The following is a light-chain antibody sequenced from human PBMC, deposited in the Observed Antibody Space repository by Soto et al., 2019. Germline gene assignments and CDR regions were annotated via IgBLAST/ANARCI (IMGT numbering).Light chain of an antibody. CDR2: EAS. CDR1: HSVGNNY. J-gene: IGKJ4*01. Sequence: ENVLTQSPGTLSASPGDRVTLSCRASHSVGNNYLAWFQQKPGQAPRLLIDEASRRATGIPDRFSGSWSGTDFTLTISRLEPEDFAVYYCQQCDASPLTFGGGTKVEIK. V-gene: IGKV3-20*01. CDR3: QQCDASPLT.